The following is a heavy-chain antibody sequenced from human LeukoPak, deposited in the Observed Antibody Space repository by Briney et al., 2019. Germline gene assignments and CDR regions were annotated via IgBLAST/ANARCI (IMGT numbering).Heavy chain of an antibody. CDR1: RFTFSSYG. CDR3: ARDYGRSRDYGMDV. J-gene: IGHJ6*02. V-gene: IGHV3-30*03. D-gene: IGHD3-10*01. CDR2: ISYDGSNK. Sequence: PGGSLRLSCAASRFTFSSYGMHWVRQAPGKGLEWVAVISYDGSNKYYADSVKGRFTISRDNSKNTLYLQMNSLRAEDTAVYYCARDYGRSRDYGMDVWGQGTTVTVSS.